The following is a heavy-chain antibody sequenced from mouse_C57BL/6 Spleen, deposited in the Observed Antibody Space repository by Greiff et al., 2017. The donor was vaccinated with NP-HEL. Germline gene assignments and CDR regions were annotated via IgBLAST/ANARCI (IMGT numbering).Heavy chain of an antibody. V-gene: IGHV1-80*01. CDR1: GYAFSSYW. D-gene: IGHD2-1*01. Sequence: VQLQQSGAELVKPGASVKISCKASGYAFSSYWMNWVKQRPGKGLEWIGQIYPGDGDTNYNGKFKGKATLTADKSSSTAYMQLSSLTSEDSAVYFCARDGKGDWYFDVWGTGTTVTVSS. CDR2: IYPGDGDT. CDR3: ARDGKGDWYFDV. J-gene: IGHJ1*03.